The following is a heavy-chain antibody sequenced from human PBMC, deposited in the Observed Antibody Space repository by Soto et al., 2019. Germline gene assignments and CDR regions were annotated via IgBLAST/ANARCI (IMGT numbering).Heavy chain of an antibody. D-gene: IGHD2-15*01. CDR1: GFTFSSYA. CDR3: AKDPLCSGYCSGDY. CDR2: ISGSGGST. V-gene: IGHV3-23*01. Sequence: EVQLLESGGGLVQPGGSLRLSCAASGFTFSSYAMSWVRQAPGKGLEWVSAISGSGGSTYYADSVKGRFTISRDNSKNTLYMQMNSLRAEDTAVYYCAKDPLCSGYCSGDYWGQGTLVTVSS. J-gene: IGHJ4*02.